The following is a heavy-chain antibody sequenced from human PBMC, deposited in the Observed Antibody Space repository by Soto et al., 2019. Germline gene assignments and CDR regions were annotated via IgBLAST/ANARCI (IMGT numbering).Heavy chain of an antibody. D-gene: IGHD5-12*01. V-gene: IGHV5-10-1*01. J-gene: IGHJ4*02. Sequence: GESLKISCKGSGYSFTSYWISWVRQMPGKGLEWMGRIDPSDSYTNYSPSFQGHFTISADKSISTAYLHWTSLKASDTAMYYCARHPVAIVATSEFAYWGQATLVTVSS. CDR3: ARHPVAIVATSEFAY. CDR2: IDPSDSYT. CDR1: GYSFTSYW.